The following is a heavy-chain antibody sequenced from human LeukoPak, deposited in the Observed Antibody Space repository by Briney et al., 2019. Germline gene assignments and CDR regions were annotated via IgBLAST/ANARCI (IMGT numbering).Heavy chain of an antibody. CDR3: AREVLRSSYFDY. V-gene: IGHV6-1*01. CDR2: TYYRSRWYN. CDR1: GDSVSNNNVA. J-gene: IGHJ4*02. Sequence: SQTLSLTCVISGDSVSNNNVAWNWIRQSPSRGLEWLGRTYYRSRWYNDYAVSVKSRITLIPDTSNNQFSLQLNSVSPEDTALYYCAREVLRSSYFDYWGLGTLVTVSS.